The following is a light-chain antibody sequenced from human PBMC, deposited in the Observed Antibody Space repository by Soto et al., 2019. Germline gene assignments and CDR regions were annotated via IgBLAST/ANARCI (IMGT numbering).Light chain of an antibody. CDR3: QHRSNWPPEIT. Sequence: MVLTQPRGPLSLFHGERATLSCSGIQSVSTFLAWYLLKPGQAPRLLISDASTRATGVPASFSGSGSGTDFTLTISSLEPQDFAVYYCQHRSNWPPEITVGQGTRLEI. CDR2: DAS. CDR1: QSVSTF. V-gene: IGKV3-11*01. J-gene: IGKJ5*01.